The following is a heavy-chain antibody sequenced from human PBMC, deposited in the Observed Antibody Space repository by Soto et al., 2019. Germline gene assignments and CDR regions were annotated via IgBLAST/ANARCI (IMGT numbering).Heavy chain of an antibody. D-gene: IGHD6-13*01. CDR3: ARYNAASGTYYFDF. CDR1: GASVSSTYW. CDR2: INHRGSA. V-gene: IGHV4-4*02. Sequence: PSETLSLTCAVSGASVSSTYWWSWVRQPPGKGPEWIGEINHRGSANYNPSLKSRVTISVDISKSQFSLRLTSVTAADTAVYYRARYNAASGTYYFDFWGQGALVTVSS. J-gene: IGHJ4*02.